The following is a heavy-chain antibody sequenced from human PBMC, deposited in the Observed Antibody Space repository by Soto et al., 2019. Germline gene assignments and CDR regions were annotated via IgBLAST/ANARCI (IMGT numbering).Heavy chain of an antibody. CDR1: GGTFSSYA. D-gene: IGHD3-10*01. CDR2: IIPILGIA. CDR3: ARGTYYYGSGSYPDFDY. J-gene: IGHJ4*02. Sequence: ASVKVSCKASGGTFSSYAISWVRQAPGQGLEWMGMIIPILGIANYAQKFQGRVMTTADKSTSTAYMELSSLRSEDTAVYYCARGTYYYGSGSYPDFDYWGQGTLVTVSS. V-gene: IGHV1-69*04.